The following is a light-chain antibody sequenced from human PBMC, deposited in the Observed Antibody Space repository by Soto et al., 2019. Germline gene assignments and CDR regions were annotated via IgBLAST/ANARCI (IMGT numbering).Light chain of an antibody. CDR3: QQYNSYPPT. Sequence: DIQMTQSPSSLSASVGDRVTITCRASQDINSYLAWFQHKPGKAPKPLIYGATSLQSGVPSKFSGSGSGTDFTLTISSLQAEDFATYYCQQYNSYPPTFGQGTKLEIK. J-gene: IGKJ2*01. V-gene: IGKV1-16*02. CDR1: QDINSY. CDR2: GAT.